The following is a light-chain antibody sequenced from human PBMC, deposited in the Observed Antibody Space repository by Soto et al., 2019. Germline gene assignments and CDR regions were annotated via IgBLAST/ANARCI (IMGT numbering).Light chain of an antibody. CDR2: EVS. J-gene: IGLJ1*01. CDR1: SSDIGAYDY. Sequence: SVRNQPPSASGSPRQSVAISWPGTSSDIGAYDYVSWYQQHPGKVPKLIIYEVSKRPSGVPDRFSGSKSGNTASLTVSGLQAEDEADYYCSSYAGSHKDVFGTGTKVTV. CDR3: SSYAGSHKDV. V-gene: IGLV2-8*01.